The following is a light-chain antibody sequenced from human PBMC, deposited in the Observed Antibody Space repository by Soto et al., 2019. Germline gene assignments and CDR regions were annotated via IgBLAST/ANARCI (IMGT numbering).Light chain of an antibody. CDR2: DAS. Sequence: EIVLTQSPATLSLSPGARATLSCRASQTVSSYLAWYQQKPGQAPRLLIYDASSRATGIPARFSGSGSGTDFTLTITSLEPEDFAVYYYQQRSDWPSTFGGGTKVEIK. J-gene: IGKJ4*01. CDR1: QTVSSY. V-gene: IGKV3-11*01. CDR3: QQRSDWPST.